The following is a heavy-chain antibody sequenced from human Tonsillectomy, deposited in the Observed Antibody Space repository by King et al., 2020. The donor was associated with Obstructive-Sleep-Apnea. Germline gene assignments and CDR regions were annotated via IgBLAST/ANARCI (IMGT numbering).Heavy chain of an antibody. CDR1: GFTFSSYA. CDR2: ISYDGSNK. J-gene: IGHJ2*01. CDR3: ARVRVAGTPVGPDWYFDL. D-gene: IGHD6-19*01. V-gene: IGHV3-30-3*01. Sequence: IQLVQSGGGVVQPGRSLRLSCAASGFTFSSYAMHWVRQAPGKGLEWVAVISYDGSNKYYADSVKGRFTISRDNSKNTLYLQMNSLRAEDTAVYYCARVRVAGTPVGPDWYFDLWGRGTLVTVSS.